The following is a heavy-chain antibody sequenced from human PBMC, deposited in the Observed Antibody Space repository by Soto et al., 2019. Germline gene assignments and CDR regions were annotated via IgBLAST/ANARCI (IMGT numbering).Heavy chain of an antibody. D-gene: IGHD3-10*01. V-gene: IGHV5-51*01. CDR1: GYSFTNYW. J-gene: IGHJ6*02. CDR2: IYPGDSDT. CDR3: ARAMVRGKNYYGVDV. Sequence: GESLKISCKGSGYSFTNYWIGWVRQMPGKGLEWMGIIYPGDSDTRYSPSFQGQVTISADKSISTAYLQWSSLKASDTAMYYCARAMVRGKNYYGVDVWGQGTTVTVAS.